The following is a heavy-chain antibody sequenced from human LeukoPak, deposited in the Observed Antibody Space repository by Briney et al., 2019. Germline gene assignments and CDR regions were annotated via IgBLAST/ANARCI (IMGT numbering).Heavy chain of an antibody. D-gene: IGHD3-10*01. CDR2: IIPIFGTA. CDR3: ALSEIIMVRGVDL. CDR1: GGTFSSYA. J-gene: IGHJ2*01. V-gene: IGHV1-69*13. Sequence: VASVKVSCKASGGTFSSYAISWVRQAPGQGLEWMGGIIPIFGTANYAQKFQGRVTITADESTSTAYMELSSLRSEDTAVYYCALSEIIMVRGVDLWGRGTLVTVSS.